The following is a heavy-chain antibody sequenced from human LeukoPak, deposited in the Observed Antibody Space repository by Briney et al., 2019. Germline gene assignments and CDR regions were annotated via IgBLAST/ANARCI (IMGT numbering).Heavy chain of an antibody. CDR1: GGSISSSTYY. V-gene: IGHV4-39*07. CDR3: ARAARSGYDDYFDY. D-gene: IGHD5-12*01. Sequence: SETLSLTCTVSGGSISSSTYYWGWIRQPPGKGLEWIGNIYYSGSTYYNPSLKSRVTISIDTSKNQFSLKLSSVTAADTAVYYCARAARSGYDDYFDYWGQGTLVTVSS. CDR2: IYYSGST. J-gene: IGHJ4*02.